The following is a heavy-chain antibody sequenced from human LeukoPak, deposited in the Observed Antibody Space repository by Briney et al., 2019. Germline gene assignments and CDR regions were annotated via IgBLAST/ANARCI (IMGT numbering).Heavy chain of an antibody. CDR3: AKQLGYCSDGSCYFPY. D-gene: IGHD2-15*01. V-gene: IGHV3-7*03. CDR1: GFTFSRYW. J-gene: IGHJ4*02. CDR2: IKPNGSQR. Sequence: GGSLRLSCAASGFTFSRYWMSWIRQAPGKGLEWVANIKPNGSQRNYVDSVKGRFTISRDDAKNSLYLQMNNLRAEDAAVYYCAKQLGYCSDGSCYFPYWGQGTLVTVSS.